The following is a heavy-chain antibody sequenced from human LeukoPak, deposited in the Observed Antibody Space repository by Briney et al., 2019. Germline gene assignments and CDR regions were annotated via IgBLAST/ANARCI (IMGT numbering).Heavy chain of an antibody. CDR3: ARAAYSSGWFGY. J-gene: IGHJ5*01. V-gene: IGHV4-59*01. Sequence: SETLSLTCTVSGGSISSYYWSWIRQPPGKGLEWIGYIYYSGSTNYNPSLKSRVTIPVDTSENQFSLKLSSVTAADTAVYYCARAAYSSGWFGYWGQGTLVTVSS. D-gene: IGHD6-19*01. CDR1: GGSISSYY. CDR2: IYYSGST.